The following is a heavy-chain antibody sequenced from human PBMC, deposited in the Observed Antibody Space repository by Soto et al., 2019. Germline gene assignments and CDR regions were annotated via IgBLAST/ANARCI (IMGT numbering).Heavy chain of an antibody. J-gene: IGHJ6*02. Sequence: QVQLVQSGAEVKKPGSSVKVSCKASGGTFSSYAISWVRQAPGQGLEWMGGIIPIFGTANYAQKFQGRVTITADESTSTAYMGLSSLRSEDTAVYYCARDSYSSSSHYYYGMDVWGQGTTVTVSS. CDR2: IIPIFGTA. V-gene: IGHV1-69*01. CDR3: ARDSYSSSSHYYYGMDV. CDR1: GGTFSSYA. D-gene: IGHD6-6*01.